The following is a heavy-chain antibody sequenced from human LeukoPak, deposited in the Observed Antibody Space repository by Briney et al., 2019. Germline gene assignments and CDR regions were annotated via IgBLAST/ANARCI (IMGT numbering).Heavy chain of an antibody. CDR1: GFTFSSYA. CDR2: ISGSGSST. CDR3: AKGVAVASPYYFDY. Sequence: GGFLRLSCAASGFTFSSYAMSWVRQAPGKGLEWVSPISGSGSSTYYADSVKGRFTISRDNSKNTLYLQMNSLRAEDTAVYYCAKGVAVASPYYFDYWGQGTLVTVSS. D-gene: IGHD6-19*01. J-gene: IGHJ4*02. V-gene: IGHV3-23*01.